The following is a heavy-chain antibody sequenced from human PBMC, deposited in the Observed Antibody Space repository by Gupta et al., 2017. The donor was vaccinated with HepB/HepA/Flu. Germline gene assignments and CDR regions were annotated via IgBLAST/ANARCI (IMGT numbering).Heavy chain of an antibody. CDR1: GFTFSSYE. J-gene: IGHJ5*02. Sequence: EVQLVESGGGLVQPGGSLRLSCAASGFTFSSYEMNWVRQAPGKGLEWVSYISSSGSTIYYADSVKGRFTISRDNVKNSLYLQMNSLRAEDTAVYYCARDWGYCSGGSCRNWFDPWGQGTLVTVSS. V-gene: IGHV3-48*03. CDR3: ARDWGYCSGGSCRNWFDP. CDR2: ISSSGSTI. D-gene: IGHD2-15*01.